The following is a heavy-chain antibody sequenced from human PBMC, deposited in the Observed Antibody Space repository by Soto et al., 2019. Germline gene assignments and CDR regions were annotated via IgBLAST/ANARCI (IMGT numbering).Heavy chain of an antibody. J-gene: IGHJ4*02. CDR1: GFTFEDYG. D-gene: IGHD3-10*01. CDR2: INWKGGGT. CDR3: ARDHVGEGAPHHY. Sequence: EVQLVESGGGVVRPGGSLRLFCAASGFTFEDYGMSWVRQAPGKGLEYVSGINWKGGGTGYADSVKGRFTISRDNAKNSLYLQMNTLRAEDTALYYCARDHVGEGAPHHYWGQGTLVTVSS. V-gene: IGHV3-20*04.